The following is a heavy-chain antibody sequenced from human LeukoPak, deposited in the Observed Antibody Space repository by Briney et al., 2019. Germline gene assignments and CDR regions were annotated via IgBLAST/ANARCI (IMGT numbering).Heavy chain of an antibody. CDR1: GGTFSSYA. CDR2: MNPNSGNT. J-gene: IGHJ2*01. Sequence: ASVKVSCKASGGTFSSYAINWVRQATGQGLEWMGWMNPNSGNTGYAQKFQGRVTMTRNTSISTAYMELSSLRSEDTAVYYCARRPLSGYYWYFDLWGRGTLFTASS. V-gene: IGHV1-8*02. D-gene: IGHD5-12*01. CDR3: ARRPLSGYYWYFDL.